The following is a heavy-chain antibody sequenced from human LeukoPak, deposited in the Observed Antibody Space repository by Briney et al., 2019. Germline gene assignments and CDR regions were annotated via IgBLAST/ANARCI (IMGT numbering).Heavy chain of an antibody. V-gene: IGHV4-39*07. CDR2: IYYSGST. CDR1: GGSISSSSYY. CDR3: ARVNYYGSGSYYIPGYNYYYYYMDV. D-gene: IGHD3-10*01. Sequence: SETLSLTCTVSGGSISSSSYYWGWIRQPPGKGLEWIGSIYYSGSTYYNPSLKSRVTISVDTSKNQFSLKLSSVTAADTAVYYCARVNYYGSGSYYIPGYNYYYYYMDVWGKGTTVTVSS. J-gene: IGHJ6*03.